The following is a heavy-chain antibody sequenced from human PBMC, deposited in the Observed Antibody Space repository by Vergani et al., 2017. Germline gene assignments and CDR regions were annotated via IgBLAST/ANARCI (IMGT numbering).Heavy chain of an antibody. J-gene: IGHJ6*02. CDR3: ARDPLYSTTWPFLLLDMDV. D-gene: IGHD6-13*01. Sequence: QVQLQESGPGLVRPSQTLSLTCTVSGGSISSGSYYWSWFRQPAGKGLEWIGRFYTGGGTSSNPSLKSRVTISVATSKNQFSLQLSSVTAADTAVYYCARDPLYSTTWPFLLLDMDVWGQGTTVTVSS. V-gene: IGHV4-61*02. CDR2: FYTGGGT. CDR1: GGSISSGSYY.